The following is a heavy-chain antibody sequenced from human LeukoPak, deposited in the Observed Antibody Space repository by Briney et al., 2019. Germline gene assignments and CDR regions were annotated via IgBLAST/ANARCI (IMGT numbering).Heavy chain of an antibody. CDR1: GFTFSDYY. CDR2: ISSTSTYT. V-gene: IGHV3-11*03. J-gene: IGHJ4*02. D-gene: IGHD6-13*01. CDR3: ARSGSTFSSSDY. Sequence: PGGSLRLSCAVSGFTFSDYYMSWVRQAPGKGLEWVSYISSTSTYTNYADSVKGRFTISRDNAKNSLYLQMNSLRAEDTAVYYCARSGSTFSSSDYWGQGTLVTVSS.